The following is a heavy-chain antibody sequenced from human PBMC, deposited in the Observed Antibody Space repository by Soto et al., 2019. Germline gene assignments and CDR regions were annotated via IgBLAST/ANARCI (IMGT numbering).Heavy chain of an antibody. V-gene: IGHV4-34*01. CDR1: GGSFSGYY. CDR2: INHSGST. J-gene: IGHJ5*02. CDR3: ARGSSSWQRYNWFDP. D-gene: IGHD6-13*01. Sequence: SSETLSLTCAVYGGSFSGYYWSWIRQPPGKGLEWIGEINHSGSTNYNPSLKSRVTISVDTSKNQFSLKLSSVTAADTAVYYCARGSSSWQRYNWFDPWGQGTLVTVSS.